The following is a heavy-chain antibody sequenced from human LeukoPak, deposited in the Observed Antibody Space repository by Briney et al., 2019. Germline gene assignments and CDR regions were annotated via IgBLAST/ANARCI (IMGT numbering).Heavy chain of an antibody. CDR2: ISGSSVTI. CDR3: TTVRL. J-gene: IGHJ4*02. CDR1: GFTFSSYS. D-gene: IGHD1-1*01. V-gene: IGHV3-48*04. Sequence: GGSLRLSCAASGFTFSSYSMNWVRQAPGKGLEWVSYISGSSVTIHYADSVKGRFTISRDNAKNSLYLQMNSLKTEDTAVYYCTTVRLWGQGTLVTVSS.